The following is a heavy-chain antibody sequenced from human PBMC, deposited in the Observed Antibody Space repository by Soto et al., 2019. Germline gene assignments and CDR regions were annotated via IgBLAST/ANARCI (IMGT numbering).Heavy chain of an antibody. D-gene: IGHD6-6*01. CDR3: ARRDYSTSSLGPFDY. CDR2: VHYGGST. CDR1: GGSIGSHY. J-gene: IGHJ4*02. Sequence: QVQLQESGPGLVKPSETLSLTCVVSGGSIGSHYWSWIRQPPGGGLEWIGYVHYGGSTNYNPSLKSRVPMSVDTSKNQFYLNLSSVTAADTALYFCARRDYSTSSLGPFDYWGQGILVTVSS. V-gene: IGHV4-59*11.